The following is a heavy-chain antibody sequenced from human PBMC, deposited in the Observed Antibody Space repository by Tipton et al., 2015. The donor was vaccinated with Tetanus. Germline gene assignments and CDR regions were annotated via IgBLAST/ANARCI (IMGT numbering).Heavy chain of an antibody. CDR1: GGSFSGSY. CDR2: VHPRGST. CDR3: ASMTPVDWYFDL. Sequence: TLSLTCAVYGGSFSGSYWSWVRQPPGKGLEWIGEVHPRGSTNYNPSLKSRVTISEDTSKNQLSLKLTSVTAADTAVYYCASMTPVDWYFDLWGQGTLVTVSS. J-gene: IGHJ2*01. V-gene: IGHV4-34*01. D-gene: IGHD4-23*01.